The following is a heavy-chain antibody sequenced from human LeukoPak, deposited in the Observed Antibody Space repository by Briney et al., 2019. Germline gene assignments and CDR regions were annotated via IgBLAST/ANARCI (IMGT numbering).Heavy chain of an antibody. CDR3: ARGQKVRGVNYMDV. CDR1: GGTFNSYA. CDR2: IIPTFGTT. J-gene: IGHJ6*03. Sequence: GASVKVSCKASGGTFNSYAISWVRQAPGQGLEWMGGIIPTFGTTNYARKFRGRVTLTADKSTRTAYMELSSLRSEDTAVYYCARGQKVRGVNYMDVWGKGTTVTVSS. D-gene: IGHD3-10*01. V-gene: IGHV1-69*06.